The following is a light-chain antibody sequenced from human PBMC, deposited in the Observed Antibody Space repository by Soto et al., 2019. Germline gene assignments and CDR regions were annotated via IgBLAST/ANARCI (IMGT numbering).Light chain of an antibody. Sequence: QSVLTQPPSASGTPGQRVTISCSGSSSNIGSNDAFWYQQHPGTAPKLLIYRSNQRPSGVPARFSGSKSGTSASLPISGLRSEDEADYYCASWDYSLSGVLFGGGTKLTVL. V-gene: IGLV1-47*01. J-gene: IGLJ2*01. CDR1: SSNIGSND. CDR3: ASWDYSLSGVL. CDR2: RSN.